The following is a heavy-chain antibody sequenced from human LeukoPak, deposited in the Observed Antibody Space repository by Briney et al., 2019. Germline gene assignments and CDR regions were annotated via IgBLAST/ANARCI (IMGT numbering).Heavy chain of an antibody. V-gene: IGHV3-23*01. CDR2: ISGSGGST. Sequence: GGSLRLSCAASGFTFSSYAMSWVRQAPGKGLEWVSAISGSGGSTYYADSVKGRFTISRDNSKNTLYLQMNSLRAEDTAVYYCAKRPRGYDFWRLDYWGRGTLVTVSS. D-gene: IGHD3-3*01. J-gene: IGHJ4*02. CDR3: AKRPRGYDFWRLDY. CDR1: GFTFSSYA.